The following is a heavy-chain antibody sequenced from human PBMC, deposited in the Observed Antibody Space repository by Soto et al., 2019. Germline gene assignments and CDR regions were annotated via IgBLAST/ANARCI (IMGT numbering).Heavy chain of an antibody. Sequence: PSETLSLTCTVSGGSISSYYWSWIRQPAGKGLEWIGRIYTSGSTNYNPSLKSRVTMSVDTSKNQFSLKLSSVTAADTAVYYCARDPNYYGSGSYRGYYYGMDVWGQGTTVTVSS. CDR3: ARDPNYYGSGSYRGYYYGMDV. V-gene: IGHV4-4*07. J-gene: IGHJ6*02. CDR1: GGSISSYY. D-gene: IGHD3-10*01. CDR2: IYTSGST.